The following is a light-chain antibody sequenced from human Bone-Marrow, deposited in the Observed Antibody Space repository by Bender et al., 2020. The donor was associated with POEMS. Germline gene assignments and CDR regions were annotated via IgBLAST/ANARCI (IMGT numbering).Light chain of an antibody. CDR2: DDT. J-gene: IGLJ2*01. Sequence: SYVLTQAPSVSVDPGQTARITCAGDNIGRKSVQWYQQRPGQAPVLVVFDDTDRRSGIPERFSGSKSGNTASLTVSGLQPEDEGDYYCCSYAGSSTLVFGGGTKLTVL. CDR1: NIGRKS. V-gene: IGLV3-21*02. CDR3: CSYAGSSTLV.